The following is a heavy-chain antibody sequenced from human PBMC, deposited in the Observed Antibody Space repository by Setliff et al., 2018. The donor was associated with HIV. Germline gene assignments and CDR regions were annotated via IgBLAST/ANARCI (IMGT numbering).Heavy chain of an antibody. V-gene: IGHV4-34*01. J-gene: IGHJ4*01. D-gene: IGHD3-3*01. CDR3: ARGRDYTGSWFRPFYLDF. Sequence: SETLSLTCAVYGGSLSAYHWSGIRQTPGKGREWLGEINHSGRTAYNLALESRVSMSIDTSKNQFSLKLTSVKAADTAIYYWARGRDYTGSWFRPFYLDFWGHGNLVTVSS. CDR1: GGSLSAYH. CDR2: INHSGRT.